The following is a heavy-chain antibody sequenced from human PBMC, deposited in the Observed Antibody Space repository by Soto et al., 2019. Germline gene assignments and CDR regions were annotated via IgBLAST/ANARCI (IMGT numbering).Heavy chain of an antibody. CDR1: GGSFSGYY. J-gene: IGHJ5*02. V-gene: IGHV4-34*01. CDR3: ARGRFYYGSGSYYRRWFDP. Sequence: SETLSLTCAVYGGSFSGYYWSWLRQPPGKGLEWIGEINHSGSTNYNPSLKSRGTISVDTSKNQFALKLSSLTAADLAVYYCARGRFYYGSGSYYRRWFDPWGQGTPVTVSS. D-gene: IGHD3-10*01. CDR2: INHSGST.